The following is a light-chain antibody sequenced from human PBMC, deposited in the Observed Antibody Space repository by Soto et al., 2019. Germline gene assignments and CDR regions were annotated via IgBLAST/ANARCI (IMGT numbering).Light chain of an antibody. CDR3: QQCSSWPLT. CDR2: ATS. J-gene: IGKJ3*01. CDR1: QTVNSDY. V-gene: IGKV3D-20*02. Sequence: EIVLTQSPGTLSLSPGETATLSCRASQTVNSDYLAWFQQRPGQAPRLLIFATSRRATDIPDRFSGSGSGTDFTLAIRRLEPEDFAVYYCQQCSSWPLTFGPGTNVDIK.